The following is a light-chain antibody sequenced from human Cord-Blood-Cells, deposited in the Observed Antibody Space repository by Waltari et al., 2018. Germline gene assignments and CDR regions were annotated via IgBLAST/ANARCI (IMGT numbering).Light chain of an antibody. CDR1: QSISSY. CDR2: AAS. V-gene: IGKV1-39*01. CDR3: QQSYSTPLYS. J-gene: IGKJ2*03. Sequence: DLQITQSPSSLSPSVGDRVTITCRASQSISSYLNWYQQKPGKAPKLLIYAASSLQSGVPSRFSGSGSGTDFTLTISSLQPEDFATYYCQQSYSTPLYSFGQGTKLEIK.